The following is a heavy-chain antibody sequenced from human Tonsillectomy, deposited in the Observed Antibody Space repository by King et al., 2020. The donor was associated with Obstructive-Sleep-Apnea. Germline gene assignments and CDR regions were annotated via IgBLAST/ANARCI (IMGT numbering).Heavy chain of an antibody. D-gene: IGHD3-9*01. J-gene: IGHJ4*02. CDR1: GGSISSTNYY. Sequence: QLQESGPGLVKPSETLSLTCTVSGGSISSTNYYWGWIRQPPGKGLEWIGSIYYIGSAYYTPSLKCRVTISVDTSKNQFSLKLRSVTAADTAVYYCARTTRSNYNILTGDFDYWGQGTLVTVSS. V-gene: IGHV4-39*07. CDR2: IYYIGSA. CDR3: ARTTRSNYNILTGDFDY.